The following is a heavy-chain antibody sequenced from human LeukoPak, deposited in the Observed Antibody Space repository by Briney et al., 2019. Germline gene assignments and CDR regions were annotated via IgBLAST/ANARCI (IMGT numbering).Heavy chain of an antibody. CDR3: ARDHPAWIQLWSSKGLDY. CDR2: ISAYNGNT. J-gene: IGHJ4*02. Sequence: ASVKVSCKASGYTFTSYGISWVRPAPGQGLEWMGWISAYNGNTNYAQKLQGRVTMTTDTSTSTAYMELRSLRSDDTAVYYCARDHPAWIQLWSSKGLDYWGQGTLVTVSS. CDR1: GYTFTSYG. D-gene: IGHD5-18*01. V-gene: IGHV1-18*01.